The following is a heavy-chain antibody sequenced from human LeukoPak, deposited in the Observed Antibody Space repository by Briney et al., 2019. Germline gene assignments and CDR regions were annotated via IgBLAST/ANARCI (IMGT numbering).Heavy chain of an antibody. V-gene: IGHV3-21*01. CDR2: ISSSSSYI. CDR3: ARLGDWGWFDP. Sequence: GGSLRLSCAASGFSFSSYSMNWVRQAPGKGLEWVSSISSSSSYIYYADSVKGRFTISRDNAKNSLYLQMNSLRAEDTAVYYCARLGDWGWFDPWGQGTLVTVSS. CDR1: GFSFSSYS. D-gene: IGHD3-10*01. J-gene: IGHJ5*02.